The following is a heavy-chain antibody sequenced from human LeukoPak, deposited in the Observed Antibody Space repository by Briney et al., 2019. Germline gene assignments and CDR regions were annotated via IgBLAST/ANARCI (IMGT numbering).Heavy chain of an antibody. V-gene: IGHV3-74*01. Sequence: GGSLRLSCAASGFTFSRYWMHWVRQAPGTGLVWVSRIDSDGSITDYADSVKGRFTISRDNAKNTLYLQMNSLRADDTAVYYCSRGDCTSTTCHNWFDPWGQGTLVAVSS. CDR3: SRGDCTSTTCHNWFDP. D-gene: IGHD2-2*01. CDR1: GFTFSRYW. CDR2: IDSDGSIT. J-gene: IGHJ5*02.